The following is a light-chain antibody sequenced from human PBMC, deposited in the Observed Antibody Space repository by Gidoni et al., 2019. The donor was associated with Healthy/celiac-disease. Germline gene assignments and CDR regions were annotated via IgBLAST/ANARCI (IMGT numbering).Light chain of an antibody. Sequence: DLVMTQSPASLAVSLGERATTNCKSSQSVLYRSNNKNYLAWYQQKPGQPPKLLIYWASTRESGVPDRFSGSGSGTDFTLTISSLQAEDVAVYYCQQYYSTPWTFGQGTKVEIK. V-gene: IGKV4-1*01. J-gene: IGKJ1*01. CDR3: QQYYSTPWT. CDR1: QSVLYRSNNKNY. CDR2: WAS.